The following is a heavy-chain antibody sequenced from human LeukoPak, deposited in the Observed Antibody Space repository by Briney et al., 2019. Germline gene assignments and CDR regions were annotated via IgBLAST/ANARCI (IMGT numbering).Heavy chain of an antibody. Sequence: SETLSLTCAVCGGSFSGYYWSWIRQPPGKGLEWIGEINHSGSTNYNPSLKSRVTISVDTSKNQFSLKLSSVTAADTAVYYCARGHYDYVWGSYRFFDYWGQGTLVTVSS. D-gene: IGHD3-16*02. CDR1: GGSFSGYY. CDR3: ARGHYDYVWGSYRFFDY. CDR2: INHSGST. V-gene: IGHV4-34*01. J-gene: IGHJ4*02.